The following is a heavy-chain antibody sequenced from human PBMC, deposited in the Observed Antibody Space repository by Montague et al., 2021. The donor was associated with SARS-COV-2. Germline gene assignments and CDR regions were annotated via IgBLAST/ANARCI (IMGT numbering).Heavy chain of an antibody. D-gene: IGHD2-21*02. Sequence: SETLSLTCTVYGGSFSGYYWSWICQSPGKGLEWIGEINHSGSTNYNPSLKSRVTISVDTSKNQFSLKLSSVTAADTAVYYCARRGVVTGWFDPWGQGTLVTVSS. J-gene: IGHJ5*02. CDR2: INHSGST. V-gene: IGHV4-34*01. CDR1: GGSFSGYY. CDR3: ARRGVVTGWFDP.